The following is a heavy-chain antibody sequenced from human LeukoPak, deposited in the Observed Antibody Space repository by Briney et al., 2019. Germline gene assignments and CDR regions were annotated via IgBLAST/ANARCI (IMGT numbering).Heavy chain of an antibody. Sequence: PGRSLRLSCAAFGFTFSSYGMHWVRQAPGKGLEWVAVISYDGSNKYYADSVKGRFTISRDNSKNTLYLQMNSLRAEDTAVYYCAKGGYDFGHFDYWGQGTLVTVSS. CDR2: ISYDGSNK. CDR3: AKGGYDFGHFDY. CDR1: GFTFSSYG. J-gene: IGHJ4*02. D-gene: IGHD5-12*01. V-gene: IGHV3-30*18.